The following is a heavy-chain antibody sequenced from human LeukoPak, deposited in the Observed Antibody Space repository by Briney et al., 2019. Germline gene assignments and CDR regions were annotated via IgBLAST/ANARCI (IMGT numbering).Heavy chain of an antibody. J-gene: IGHJ4*02. CDR1: GFTFTNAW. CDR2: IKSRTDGRTT. Sequence: PGGSLRLSCAASGFTFTNAWMSWVRRAPGKGLEWVGHIKSRTDGRTTDYAAPVKDRFSISRDESKDTLYLQMNSLKTEDIAVYFCATEYYGAYNYWGQGTLVTVSS. V-gene: IGHV3-15*01. CDR3: ATEYYGAYNY. D-gene: IGHD4/OR15-4a*01.